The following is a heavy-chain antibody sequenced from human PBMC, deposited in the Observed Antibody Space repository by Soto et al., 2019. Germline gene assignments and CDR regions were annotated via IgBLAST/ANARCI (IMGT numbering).Heavy chain of an antibody. CDR2: IYHSGST. CDR3: ASGGYDILTGYYIAFDY. D-gene: IGHD3-9*01. V-gene: IGHV4-38-2*01. CDR1: GYSISSGYY. Sequence: SETLSLTCAVSGYSISSGYYWVCVRQPPGKGLEWIGSIYHSGSTYYNPSLKSRVTISVDTSKNQFSLKMSSVTAADTAVYYCASGGYDILTGYYIAFDYWAQGTLVTVS. J-gene: IGHJ4*02.